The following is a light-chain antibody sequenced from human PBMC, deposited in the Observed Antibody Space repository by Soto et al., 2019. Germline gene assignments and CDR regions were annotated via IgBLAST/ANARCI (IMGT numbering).Light chain of an antibody. CDR1: QSVSSSY. Sequence: EIVLTQSPGTLSLSPGERATLSCRASQSVSSSYLAWYQQKSGQAPRLLIYVASIRATGIPYRFSGRGSGTDFTLTIRRLEPEDFAVYYCQQYGSSRTFGQGTKVEIK. J-gene: IGKJ1*01. V-gene: IGKV3-20*01. CDR3: QQYGSSRT. CDR2: VAS.